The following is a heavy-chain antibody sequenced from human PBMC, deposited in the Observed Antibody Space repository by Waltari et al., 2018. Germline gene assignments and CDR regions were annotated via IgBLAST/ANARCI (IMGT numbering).Heavy chain of an antibody. CDR3: ASTVYYDSSGWTYYFDY. D-gene: IGHD3-22*01. CDR2: IYYSGST. Sequence: QLQLQESGPGLVKPSETRSLTCTVSGGSISSSSYYWGWLRQPPGKGLEWYGSIYYSGSTYYNPSLKSRVTISVDTSKNQFSLKLSSVTAADTAVYYCASTVYYDSSGWTYYFDYWGQGTLVTVSS. V-gene: IGHV4-39*01. J-gene: IGHJ4*02. CDR1: GGSISSSSYY.